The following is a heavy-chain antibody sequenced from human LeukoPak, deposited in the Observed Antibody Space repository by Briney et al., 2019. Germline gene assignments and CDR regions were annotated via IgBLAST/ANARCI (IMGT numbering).Heavy chain of an antibody. Sequence: GGSLRLSCAPSGFTFSNFWMSWVRQAPGKGLVWVANIKQDGSEKYYVDSVKGRFTISRDNAKNSLYLQMNSLRAEDTAVYYCANGDGFDYWGQGTLVTVSS. CDR1: GFTFSNFW. J-gene: IGHJ4*02. V-gene: IGHV3-7*01. CDR3: ANGDGFDY. CDR2: IKQDGSEK. D-gene: IGHD5-24*01.